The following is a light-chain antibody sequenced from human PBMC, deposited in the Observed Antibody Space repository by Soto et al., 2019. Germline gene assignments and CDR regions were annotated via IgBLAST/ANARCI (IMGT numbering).Light chain of an antibody. CDR3: HQRQSWPRT. CDR2: LTS. J-gene: IGKJ1*01. Sequence: IVLTQSPGTLSLSPGERGALPCRASQSVNSRLAWYQHKPGQAPRLLIYLTSNRATGIPARFSGSGSGTDFTLTISSLEPEDFAVYYCHQRQSWPRTFGQGTKVDIK. CDR1: QSVNSR. V-gene: IGKV3-11*01.